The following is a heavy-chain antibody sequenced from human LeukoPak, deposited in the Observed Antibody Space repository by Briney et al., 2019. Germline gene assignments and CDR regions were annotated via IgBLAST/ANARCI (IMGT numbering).Heavy chain of an antibody. D-gene: IGHD5-12*01. V-gene: IGHV3-30*03. CDR1: GFTFSSYW. CDR3: ARDTGYPG. J-gene: IGHJ4*02. Sequence: PGGSLRLSCAASGFTFSSYWMSWVRQAPGKGLEWVAVISYDGSDKYSADSVKGRFTISRDNSKNTLYLQMNSLRAEDTAVYYCARDTGYPGWGQGTLVTVSS. CDR2: ISYDGSDK.